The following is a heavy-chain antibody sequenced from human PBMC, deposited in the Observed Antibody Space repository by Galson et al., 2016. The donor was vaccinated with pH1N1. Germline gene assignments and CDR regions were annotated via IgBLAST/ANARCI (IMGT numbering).Heavy chain of an antibody. CDR2: TYWDDDK. V-gene: IGHV2-5*08. CDR1: GFSINSSGMG. D-gene: IGHD3-10*01. Sequence: PALVKPPQTLTLTCTFSGFSINSSGMGVGWIRQPPGQALEWLAVTYWDDDKRYSLSLKGRLTISKDTSKNQVVLTMTNMDPVDTGTYYCAHREVMITNAFDFWGRGTMVTVSS. J-gene: IGHJ3*01. CDR3: AHREVMITNAFDF.